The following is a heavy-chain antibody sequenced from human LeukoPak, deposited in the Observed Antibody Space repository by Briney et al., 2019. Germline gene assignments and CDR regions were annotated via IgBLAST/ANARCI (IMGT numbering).Heavy chain of an antibody. CDR2: IYYSGST. V-gene: IGHV4-39*01. CDR1: GGSISSSSYY. Sequence: SGTLSLTCTVSGGSISSSSYYWGWIRQPPGKGLEWIGSIYYSGSTYYNPSLKSRVTISVDTSKNQFSLKLSSVTAADTAAYYCDGGDSSGYSFDPVFDYWGQGTLVTVSS. CDR3: DGGDSSGYSFDPVFDY. D-gene: IGHD3-22*01. J-gene: IGHJ4*02.